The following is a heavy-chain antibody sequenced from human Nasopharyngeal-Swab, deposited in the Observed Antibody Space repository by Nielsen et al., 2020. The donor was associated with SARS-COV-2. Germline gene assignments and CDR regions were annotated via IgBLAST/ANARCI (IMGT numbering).Heavy chain of an antibody. J-gene: IGHJ5*02. Sequence: GESLKISCAASGFTFDDYGMSWVRQAPGKGLEWVSGINWNGGSTGYADSVKGRFTISRDNAKNSLYLQMNSLRAEDTALYHCAREYYDGGFGPWGQGTLVTVSS. CDR1: GFTFDDYG. CDR3: AREYYDGGFGP. CDR2: INWNGGST. V-gene: IGHV3-20*01. D-gene: IGHD3-3*01.